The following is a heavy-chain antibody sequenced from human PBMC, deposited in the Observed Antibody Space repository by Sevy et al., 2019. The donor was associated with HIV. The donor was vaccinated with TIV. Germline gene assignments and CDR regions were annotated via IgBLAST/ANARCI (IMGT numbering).Heavy chain of an antibody. J-gene: IGHJ4*02. CDR2: IYDSGSA. D-gene: IGHD3-3*01. CDR3: ARDRVKIFGVTIDYYFDY. Sequence: SETLSLTCTVSGDSISNYYWSWIRQPAGKGLEWVGRIYDSGSATYNPSSESRVTMSADTTKNQLSLKLNSVTAADTTVYYCARDRVKIFGVTIDYYFDYWGQGTLVTVSS. CDR1: GDSISNYY. V-gene: IGHV4-4*07.